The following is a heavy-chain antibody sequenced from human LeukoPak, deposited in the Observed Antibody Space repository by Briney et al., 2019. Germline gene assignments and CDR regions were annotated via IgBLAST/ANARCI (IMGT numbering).Heavy chain of an antibody. CDR3: ARDGGSGWYRY. V-gene: IGHV1-3*01. CDR2: INAGNGNT. Sequence: ASVKVSCKASGYTFTSYAMHWVRQAPGQRLEWMGWINAGNGNTKYSQKFPGRVTITRDTSASTAYMELSSLRSEDTAVYYCARDGGSGWYRYWGQGTLVTVSS. J-gene: IGHJ4*02. CDR1: GYTFTSYA. D-gene: IGHD6-19*01.